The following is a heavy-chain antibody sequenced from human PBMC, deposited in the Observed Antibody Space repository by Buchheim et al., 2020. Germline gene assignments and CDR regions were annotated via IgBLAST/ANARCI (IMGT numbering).Heavy chain of an antibody. CDR1: GGTTGAYH. D-gene: IGHD3-10*01. CDR3: ARQVGSAVHYYGMDV. J-gene: IGHJ6*02. Sequence: QVRLQPSGPGLLKPSETLALTCSVSGGTTGAYHWSWIRQPPGKELEWIACVHETGTTNYSPSVKSRATVSLDTSNNQFSLHLKSVVAADTAVYYCARQVGSAVHYYGMDVWGPGTT. CDR2: VHETGTT. V-gene: IGHV4-59*01.